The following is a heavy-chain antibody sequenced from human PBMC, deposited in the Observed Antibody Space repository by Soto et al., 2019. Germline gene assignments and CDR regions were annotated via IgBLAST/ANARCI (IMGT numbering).Heavy chain of an antibody. CDR1: GASLSVGPYT. V-gene: IGHV4-39*01. CDR3: ARLPTGWPNWVDP. Sequence: KPSETLSLTCTVSGASLSVGPYTWGWIRQSPERGLEWIGTISHMGTTYHNTSLENRLTISLDTSKKQFTLKLTSVAAADTAVYYCARLPTGWPNWVDPWGQGILVTVSS. J-gene: IGHJ5*02. D-gene: IGHD6-19*01. CDR2: ISHMGTT.